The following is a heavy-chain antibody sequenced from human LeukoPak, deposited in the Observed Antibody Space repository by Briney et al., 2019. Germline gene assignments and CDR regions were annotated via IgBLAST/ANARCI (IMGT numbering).Heavy chain of an antibody. CDR3: ATEGLLGDYNNEFDP. CDR1: GYTFTDYY. CDR2: INPNSGGT. Sequence: SSVKVSCKATGYTFTDYYIHWMRPPPGQGLEWMGLINPNSGGTNNAQKFQGRVTITRDTSISTAYMELSRLRSDDTALYYCATEGLLGDYNNEFDPWGQGTLVTVSS. J-gene: IGHJ5*02. V-gene: IGHV1-2*02. D-gene: IGHD4-11*01.